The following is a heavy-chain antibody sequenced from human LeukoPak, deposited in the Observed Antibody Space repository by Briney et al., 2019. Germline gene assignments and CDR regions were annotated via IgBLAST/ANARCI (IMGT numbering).Heavy chain of an antibody. CDR2: VYPNSGGT. CDR3: ARASRPTVTIDPYYFDY. CDR1: GYTLTVYY. V-gene: IGHV1-2*02. J-gene: IGHJ4*02. D-gene: IGHD4-17*01. Sequence: ASVKVSCTASGYTLTVYYMHWVRQAPGQGLEWMGWVYPNSGGTNYPQKFQGRVTMTRDTSTTTAYMEVSRLTSDDTAVYYCARASRPTVTIDPYYFDYWGQGTLVTVSS.